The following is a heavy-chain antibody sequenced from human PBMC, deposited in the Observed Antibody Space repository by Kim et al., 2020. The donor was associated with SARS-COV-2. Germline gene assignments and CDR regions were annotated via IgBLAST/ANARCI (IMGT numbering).Heavy chain of an antibody. J-gene: IGHJ6*02. CDR1: GGSISGSSHY. Sequence: SETLSLTCSVSGGSISGSSHYWGWVHQPPGKGLEWIGSIYYTGTTFYNSSLEGRITISVDTSNNQFSLRLSSVTAADAAVYYCTRRGPYYAMGVWGQGTMVTVSS. D-gene: IGHD3-16*01. CDR3: TRRGPYYAMGV. V-gene: IGHV4-39*01. CDR2: IYYTGTT.